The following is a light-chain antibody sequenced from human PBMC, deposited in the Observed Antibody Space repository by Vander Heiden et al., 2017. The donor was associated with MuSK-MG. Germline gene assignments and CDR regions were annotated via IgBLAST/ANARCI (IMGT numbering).Light chain of an antibody. J-gene: IGKJ2*01. CDR3: QQSYSTPLYT. V-gene: IGKV1-39*01. CDR1: QSISSY. CDR2: AAS. Sequence: DIQMTQSPSSLSASVGDRVTITCRASQSISSYFNWYQQKPGKAPKLLIYAASSLQSVVPSRFSGSGAGTDFTLTTSSLQPEDFATYYCQQSYSTPLYTFGQGTKLEIK.